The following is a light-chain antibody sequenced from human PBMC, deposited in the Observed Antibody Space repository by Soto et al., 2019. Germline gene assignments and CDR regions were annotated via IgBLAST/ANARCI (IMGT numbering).Light chain of an antibody. Sequence: IQMTQSPSTLSASVGDRVTITCRASQNIIRWLAWYQQKPGKAPKLLIYDASNLESGVPSRFSGSGSGTEFTLTISSLQPDDLATYYCQQYNTYWTFGPGTKVDIK. CDR1: QNIIRW. V-gene: IGKV1-5*01. CDR2: DAS. J-gene: IGKJ3*01. CDR3: QQYNTYWT.